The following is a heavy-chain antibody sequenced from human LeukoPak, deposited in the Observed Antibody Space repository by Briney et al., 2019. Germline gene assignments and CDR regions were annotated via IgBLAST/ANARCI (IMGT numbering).Heavy chain of an antibody. D-gene: IGHD1-1*01. CDR2: ISASGGST. Sequence: GGSLRLSCAASGFTFSSYAMSWVRQAPGKELEWVSGISASGGSTYYADSVKGRFTISRDNSKNTLYLQMNSLRADDTAVYYCAKGTHIWNYSFDHWGQGTLVTVSS. CDR3: AKGTHIWNYSFDH. CDR1: GFTFSSYA. V-gene: IGHV3-23*01. J-gene: IGHJ4*02.